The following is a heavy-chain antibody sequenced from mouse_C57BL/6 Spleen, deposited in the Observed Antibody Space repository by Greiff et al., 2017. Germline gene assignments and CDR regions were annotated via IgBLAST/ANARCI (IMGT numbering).Heavy chain of an antibody. J-gene: IGHJ3*01. CDR3: ARSLYYGNCQAWFAY. D-gene: IGHD2-1*01. CDR2: IHPNSGST. Sequence: QVQLQQPGAELVKPGASVQLSCKASGYTFTSYWMHWVKQRPGQGLEWIGMIHPNSGSTNYNEKFKSKATLTVDKSSSTAYMQLSSLTSEDSAVYYCARSLYYGNCQAWFAYWGPGTLVTVSA. V-gene: IGHV1-64*01. CDR1: GYTFTSYW.